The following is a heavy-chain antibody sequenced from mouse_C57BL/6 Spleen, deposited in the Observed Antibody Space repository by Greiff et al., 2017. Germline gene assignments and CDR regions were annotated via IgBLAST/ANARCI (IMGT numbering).Heavy chain of an antibody. CDR2: IDPSDSYT. CDR1: GYTFTSYW. CDR3: ARGNGDY. J-gene: IGHJ4*01. V-gene: IGHV1-69*01. Sequence: QVQLKQPGAELVMPGASVKLSCKASGYTFTSYWMHWVKQRPGQGLEWIGEIDPSDSYTNYNQKFKGKSTLTVDKSSSTAYMQLSSLKSEDSAVYYCARGNGDYWGQGTSVTVSS.